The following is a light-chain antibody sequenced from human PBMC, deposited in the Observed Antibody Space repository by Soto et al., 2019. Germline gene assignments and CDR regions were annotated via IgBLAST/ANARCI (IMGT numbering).Light chain of an antibody. CDR1: SSDVGGYNY. J-gene: IGLJ1*01. CDR3: RSYAGSYTFV. CDR2: DVS. Sequence: QSALTQPRPVSGSPGQSVTISCTGTSSDVGGYNYVSWYQQHPGKAPKLMIYDVSKRPSGVPDRFSGSKSGNTASLTISGLQAEDEADYYCRSYAGSYTFVFGTGTKVTVL. V-gene: IGLV2-11*01.